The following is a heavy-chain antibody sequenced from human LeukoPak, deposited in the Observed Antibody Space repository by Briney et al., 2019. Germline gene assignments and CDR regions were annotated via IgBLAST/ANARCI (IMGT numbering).Heavy chain of an antibody. CDR2: IYYSGST. J-gene: IGHJ4*02. V-gene: IGHV4-59*01. CDR1: GGSISSYY. CDR3: ARENSGWNDY. Sequence: TETLSLTCTVSGGSISSYYWSWIRQPPGKGLEWIGYIYYSGSTNYNPSLKSRVTISVDTSKNQFSLKLSSVTAADTAVYYCARENSGWNDYWGQGTLVTVSS. D-gene: IGHD6-19*01.